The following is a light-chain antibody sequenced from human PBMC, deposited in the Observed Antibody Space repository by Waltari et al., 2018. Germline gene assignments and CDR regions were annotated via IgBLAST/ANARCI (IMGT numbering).Light chain of an antibody. CDR2: DAS. CDR1: QSVNEY. V-gene: IGKV3-11*01. Sequence: EIVLTQSPATLSLSPGERATLSCRASQSVNEYLAWYQQIPGQAPRLLIYDASNRATGIPARFSGSGSATDFTLTISILEPEDFAIYYCHVRSNWPPVTFGGGTKVEIK. J-gene: IGKJ4*01. CDR3: HVRSNWPPVT.